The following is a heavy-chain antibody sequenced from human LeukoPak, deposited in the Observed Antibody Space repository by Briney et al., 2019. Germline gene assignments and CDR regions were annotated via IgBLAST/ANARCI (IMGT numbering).Heavy chain of an antibody. Sequence: SETLSLTCTVSGRSISGYSWTWIRQPPGQGLEWIGYFHNSRTTTYHPSLTGRVTTSVDAAIDQTSLKLNSVTAADTAVYYCRRGHLGFSPWGQGTLVTVSS. CDR1: GRSISGYS. J-gene: IGHJ5*02. CDR3: RRGHLGFSP. V-gene: IGHV4-59*01. D-gene: IGHD3-10*01. CDR2: FHNSRTT.